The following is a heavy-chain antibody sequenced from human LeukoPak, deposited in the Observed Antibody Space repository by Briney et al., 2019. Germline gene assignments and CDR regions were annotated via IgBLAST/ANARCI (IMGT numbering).Heavy chain of an antibody. D-gene: IGHD6-19*01. CDR3: ARAEKQWPSTSRPRNYYYGMDV. CDR1: GFTFSSYS. CDR2: ISSSSSYI. V-gene: IGHV3-21*01. J-gene: IGHJ6*02. Sequence: GGSLRLSCAASGFTFSSYSMNWVRPAPRKGLEWVSSISSSSSYIYYADSVKGRFTISRDNAKNSLYLQMNSLRAEDTAVYYCARAEKQWPSTSRPRNYYYGMDVWGQGTTVTVSS.